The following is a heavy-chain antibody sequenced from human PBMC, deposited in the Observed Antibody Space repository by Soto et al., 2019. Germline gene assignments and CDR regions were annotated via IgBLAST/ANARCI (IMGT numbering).Heavy chain of an antibody. V-gene: IGHV3-30*18. J-gene: IGHJ4*02. Sequence: WGSLRLSGAASGLTFNIYGMHWVRQAPDKGLEWVALISYDGSNQYYAASVKGRFTISRDNSKNTLFLQMNSLSADDTAVYSCAKDQASGQGSGDSWGQGTLVTVS. CDR2: ISYDGSNQ. CDR3: AKDQASGQGSGDS. CDR1: GLTFNIYG.